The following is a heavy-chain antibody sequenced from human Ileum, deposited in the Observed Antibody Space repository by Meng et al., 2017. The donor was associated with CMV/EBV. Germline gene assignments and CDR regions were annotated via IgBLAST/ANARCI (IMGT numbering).Heavy chain of an antibody. Sequence: QVQLQQSGPGLVKPSXTLPVTCAISGDSISRNGVAWNWVRQSPSRGLEWLGRTYYRSKWYNEYAESVKSRITINPDTSKNQFSLQLNSVTPEDTAVYYCARGESSSLDYWGQGTLVTVSS. V-gene: IGHV6-1*01. D-gene: IGHD6-13*01. J-gene: IGHJ4*02. CDR3: ARGESSSLDY. CDR1: GDSISRNGVA. CDR2: TYYRSKWYN.